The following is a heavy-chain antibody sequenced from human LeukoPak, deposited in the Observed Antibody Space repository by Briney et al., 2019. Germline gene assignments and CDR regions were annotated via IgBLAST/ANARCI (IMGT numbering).Heavy chain of an antibody. Sequence: GASVKVSCKASGGTFSSYAISWVRQAPGQGLEWMGGIIPIFGTANYAQKFQGRVTITTDESTSTAYMELSSLRSEDTAVYYCARGIAAAGTSNWFDPWGQGTLVTVSS. CDR2: IIPIFGTA. CDR1: GGTFSSYA. V-gene: IGHV1-69*05. CDR3: ARGIAAAGTSNWFDP. D-gene: IGHD6-13*01. J-gene: IGHJ5*02.